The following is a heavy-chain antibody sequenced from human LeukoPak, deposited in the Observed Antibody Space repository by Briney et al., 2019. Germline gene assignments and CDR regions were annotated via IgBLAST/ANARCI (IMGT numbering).Heavy chain of an antibody. V-gene: IGHV4-39*01. D-gene: IGHD5-12*01. Sequence: PSETLSLTCTVSGGSISSSSYYWGWIRQPPGKGLEWIGSIYYSGSTYYNPSLKSRVTISVDTSKNQFSLKLSSVTAADTAVYYCARVGRWLRAFDIWGQGTVITVSS. CDR1: GGSISSSSYY. CDR2: IYYSGST. J-gene: IGHJ3*02. CDR3: ARVGRWLRAFDI.